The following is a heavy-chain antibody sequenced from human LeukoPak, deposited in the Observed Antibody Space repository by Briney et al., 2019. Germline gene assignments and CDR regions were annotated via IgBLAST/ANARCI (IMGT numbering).Heavy chain of an antibody. Sequence: SETLSLTCDVSGGSISSGLYSWSWIRQPLGKGLEWIGYIYHTGSTYYNPSPKSRVTISVDTSKNQFSLRLSSVTAADTAVYYCARLQYCSGTSCYWFDPWGQGTLVTVSS. CDR2: IYHTGST. J-gene: IGHJ5*02. D-gene: IGHD2-2*01. CDR3: ARLQYCSGTSCYWFDP. V-gene: IGHV4-30-2*01. CDR1: GGSISSGLYS.